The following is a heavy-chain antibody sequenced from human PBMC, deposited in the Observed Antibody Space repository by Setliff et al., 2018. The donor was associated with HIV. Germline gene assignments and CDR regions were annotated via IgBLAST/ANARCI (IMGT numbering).Heavy chain of an antibody. Sequence: GASVKVSCKASGYTFTSFGISWVRQAPGQGLEWMGRISAYNGNTDHAQRLQGRVTMTRNTSISTAYMELSSLRSEYTAVYYCARDLAYCGGDCYYGMDVWGQGTTVTVSS. CDR1: GYTFTSFG. CDR3: ARDLAYCGGDCYYGMDV. J-gene: IGHJ6*02. CDR2: ISAYNGNT. D-gene: IGHD2-21*01. V-gene: IGHV1-18*01.